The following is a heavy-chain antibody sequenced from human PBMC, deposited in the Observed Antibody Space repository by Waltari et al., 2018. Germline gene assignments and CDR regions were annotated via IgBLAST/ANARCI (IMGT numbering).Heavy chain of an antibody. CDR2: IKQDGSEK. Sequence: EVQLVESGGGLVQPGGSLRLSCAASGFTFSSYWMSWVRKAPGKGLEWVANIKQDGSEKYYVDSVKGRFTISRDNAKNSLYLQMNSLRAEDTAVYYCAMAPYSSSWSSNFDYWGQGTLVTVSS. CDR1: GFTFSSYW. CDR3: AMAPYSSSWSSNFDY. D-gene: IGHD6-13*01. J-gene: IGHJ4*02. V-gene: IGHV3-7*01.